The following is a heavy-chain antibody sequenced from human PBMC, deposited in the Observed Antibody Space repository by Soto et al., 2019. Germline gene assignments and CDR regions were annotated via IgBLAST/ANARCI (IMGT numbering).Heavy chain of an antibody. Sequence: QVHLVQSGAEVKKPGASVKVSCKGSGYGFTTYGITWVRQAPGQGLEWMAWISAHNGNTNYAQKLQGRVTVTRDTSTSRAYMELRSLRSDDTAVYYCARLRYGDYWGQGALVTVSS. D-gene: IGHD1-1*01. CDR3: ARLRYGDY. J-gene: IGHJ4*02. V-gene: IGHV1-18*01. CDR1: GYGFTTYG. CDR2: ISAHNGNT.